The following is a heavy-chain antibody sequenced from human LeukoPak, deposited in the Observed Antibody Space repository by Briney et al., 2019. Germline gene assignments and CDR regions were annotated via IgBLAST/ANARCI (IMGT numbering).Heavy chain of an antibody. J-gene: IGHJ5*02. CDR1: GYTFTIYE. CDR2: INPDNGVT. Sequence: ASVKVSCKASGYTFTIYEIHWMRQAPGQGLEWMGWINPDNGVTDYAQKFQGRVTMTRDTSISAVYVELSRLRSDDTAVYYCARSDSYTWFDPWGQGTLVTVSS. V-gene: IGHV1-2*02. CDR3: ARSDSYTWFDP. D-gene: IGHD2-21*01.